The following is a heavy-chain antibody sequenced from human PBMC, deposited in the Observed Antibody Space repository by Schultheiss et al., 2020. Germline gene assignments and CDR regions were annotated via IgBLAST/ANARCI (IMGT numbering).Heavy chain of an antibody. CDR3: AKGGRARRQQLVYYFDY. CDR1: GFTFDDYA. CDR2: ISWNSGSI. D-gene: IGHD6-13*01. Sequence: SLKISCAASGFTFDDYAMHWVRQAPGKGLEWVSGISWNSGSIGYADSVKGRFTISRDNAKNSLYLQMNSLRAEDTALYYCAKGGRARRQQLVYYFDYWGQGTLVTVSS. V-gene: IGHV3-9*01. J-gene: IGHJ4*02.